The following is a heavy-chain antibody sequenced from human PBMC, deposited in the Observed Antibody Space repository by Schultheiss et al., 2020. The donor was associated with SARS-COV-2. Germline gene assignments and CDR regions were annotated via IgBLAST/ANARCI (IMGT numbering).Heavy chain of an antibody. J-gene: IGHJ6*02. CDR3: ARDSDESPTFEYSSSGVHYCYYGMDV. V-gene: IGHV4-4*07. D-gene: IGHD6-6*01. CDR1: GGSIRSYH. Sequence: SQTLSLTCTVSGGSIRSYHWSWIRQPAGKGLEWIGSIYHSGSTYYNPSLKSRVTISVDTSKNQFSLKLSSVTPEDTAVYYCARDSDESPTFEYSSSGVHYCYYGMDVWGQGTTVTVSS. CDR2: IYHSGST.